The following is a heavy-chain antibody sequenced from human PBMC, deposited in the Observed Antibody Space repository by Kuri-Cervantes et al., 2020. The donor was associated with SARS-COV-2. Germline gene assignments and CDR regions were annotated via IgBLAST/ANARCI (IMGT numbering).Heavy chain of an antibody. D-gene: IGHD2-2*01. V-gene: IGHV4-30-2*01. CDR2: SNHSGST. J-gene: IGHJ6*03. Sequence: SETLSLTCVVPGGSISSGGYCWIWIRQPPGKGLEWIVKSNHSGSTNYNPSHSSRVTISVDMSKNQFSLRLSSVTAADTAMYYCAKGRDGVVPATILGLGYFLFFSMDVWGKGTSVTVSS. CDR1: GGSISSGGYC. CDR3: AKGRDGVVPATILGLGYFLFFSMDV.